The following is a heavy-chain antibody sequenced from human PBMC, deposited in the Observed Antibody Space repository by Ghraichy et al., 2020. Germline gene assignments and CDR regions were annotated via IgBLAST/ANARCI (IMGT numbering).Heavy chain of an antibody. D-gene: IGHD1-26*01. CDR3: AKQWELPFDY. CDR2: ISGSGGST. V-gene: IGHV3-23*01. CDR1: GFTFSSYA. J-gene: IGHJ4*02. Sequence: GESLNISCAASGFTFSSYAMSWVRQAPGKGLEWVSAISGSGGSTYYADSVKGRFTISRDNSKNTLYLQMNSLRAEDTAVYYCAKQWELPFDYWGQGTLVTVSS.